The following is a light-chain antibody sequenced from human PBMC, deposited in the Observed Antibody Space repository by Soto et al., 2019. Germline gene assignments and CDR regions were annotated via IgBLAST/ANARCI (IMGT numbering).Light chain of an antibody. V-gene: IGLV2-23*02. Sequence: QSALTQPASVSGSPGQSITISCTGSSSDVGPYNLVSWYQHHPGKAPKLTISEVVKRPSGVSNRFSGSKSGNTASLTISGLQAEDEADYYCCSYAGSSMFVFGGGTKLPS. J-gene: IGLJ2*01. CDR3: CSYAGSSMFV. CDR2: EVV. CDR1: SSDVGPYNL.